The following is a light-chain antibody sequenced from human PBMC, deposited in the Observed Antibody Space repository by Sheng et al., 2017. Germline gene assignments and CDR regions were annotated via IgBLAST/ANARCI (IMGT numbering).Light chain of an antibody. CDR2: MND. J-gene: IGLJ1*01. V-gene: IGLV1-47*01. CDR1: SSNIGDNY. Sequence: QTVMTQPPSASGTPGQRVTIPCSGSSSNIGDNYVYWYQHLPGTAPKVLISMNDQRPSGVPDRFSGSKSGTSASLAISGLRSEDEADYYCAAWDDSLSGYVFGSGTKVTVL. CDR3: AAWDDSLSGYV.